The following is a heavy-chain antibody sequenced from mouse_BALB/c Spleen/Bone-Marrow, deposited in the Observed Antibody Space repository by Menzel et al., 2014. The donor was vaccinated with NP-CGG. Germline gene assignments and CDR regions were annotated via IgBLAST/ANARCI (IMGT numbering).Heavy chain of an antibody. CDR2: ILPGSGRI. CDR1: GYTFSSYW. Sequence: VQLQQSGAELMKPGASVKISCKATGYTFSSYWIEWVKQRPGHGLEWIGEILPGSGRIKYNEKFKGKATFTADTSSNSAYMQLSSLTSEDSAVYYFSSRYDPIDYWGQGTSVTVSS. J-gene: IGHJ4*01. CDR3: SSRYDPIDY. V-gene: IGHV1-9*01.